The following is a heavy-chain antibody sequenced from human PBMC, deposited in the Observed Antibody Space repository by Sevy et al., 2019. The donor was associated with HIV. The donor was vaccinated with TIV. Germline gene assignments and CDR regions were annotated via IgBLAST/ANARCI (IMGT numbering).Heavy chain of an antibody. J-gene: IGHJ3*02. CDR1: GFTFRTFG. CDR3: AKGLGMVQGALLSDDI. V-gene: IGHV3-30*02. CDR2: IRYDGSTK. D-gene: IGHD3-10*01. Sequence: GGSLRLSCAASGFTFRTFGMHWVRQTPGKGLEWVAFIRYDGSTKYYADSVKGRFTGSRDNSKNTLYLQMNSLRAADTALYCCAKGLGMVQGALLSDDIWGQGTKVTVSS.